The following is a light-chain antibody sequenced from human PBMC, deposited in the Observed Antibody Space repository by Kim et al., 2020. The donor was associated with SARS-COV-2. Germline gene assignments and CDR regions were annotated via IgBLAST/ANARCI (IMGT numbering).Light chain of an antibody. CDR3: QKYRNWPWR. V-gene: IGKV3D-15*01. J-gene: IGKJ4*01. Sequence: EIVMTQSPATLSVSPGERATLSCRASQTVSSNLAWYQQKPGQAPRLLIYGASTRATGIPARFSGSGSGTEFTLTISSLQSEDFAVYYCQKYRNWPWRFGGGTKGDIK. CDR1: QTVSSN. CDR2: GAS.